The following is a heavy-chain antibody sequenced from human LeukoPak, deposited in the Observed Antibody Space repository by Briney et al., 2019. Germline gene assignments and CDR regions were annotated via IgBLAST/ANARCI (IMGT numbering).Heavy chain of an antibody. V-gene: IGHV3-30*18. CDR3: AKGHDYGGDY. CDR2: ISYDGSNK. D-gene: IGHD4-23*01. J-gene: IGHJ4*02. Sequence: PGGSLRLSCAASGFTFSSYSMNWVRQAPGKGLEWVAVISYDGSNKYYADSVKGRFTISRDNSKNTLYLQMNSLRAEDTAVYYCAKGHDYGGDYWGQGTLVTVSS. CDR1: GFTFSSYS.